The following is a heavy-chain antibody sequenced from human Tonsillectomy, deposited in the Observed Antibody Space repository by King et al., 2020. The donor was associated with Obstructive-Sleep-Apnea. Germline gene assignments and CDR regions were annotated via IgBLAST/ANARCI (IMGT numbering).Heavy chain of an antibody. Sequence: VQLVESGGGLVQPGGSLRLSCAASGFTVSSNYMSWVRQAPGKGLEWVSVIYSGGSTYYADSVKGRFTISNDNSKNTLYLQMYSMRAEDPAVYYCASQGFDAFDIWGQRTMVTVSP. J-gene: IGHJ3*02. CDR1: GFTVSSNY. CDR2: IYSGGST. CDR3: ASQGFDAFDI. V-gene: IGHV3-66*04.